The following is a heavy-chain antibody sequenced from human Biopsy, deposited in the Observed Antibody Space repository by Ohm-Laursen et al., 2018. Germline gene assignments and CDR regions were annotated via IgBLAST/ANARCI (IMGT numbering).Heavy chain of an antibody. CDR1: GESSSGYF. D-gene: IGHD5-12*01. CDR2: INQSGST. J-gene: IGHJ6*02. CDR3: ARGSGYFKLDV. Sequence: TLSLTCAVNGESSSGYFWNWIRQPPGKGLEWIGEINQSGSTKYNPSLKRRATLSADSSNSQFSLRLTSVTSADTAIYYCARGSGYFKLDVWGQGTTVTVSS. V-gene: IGHV4-34*01.